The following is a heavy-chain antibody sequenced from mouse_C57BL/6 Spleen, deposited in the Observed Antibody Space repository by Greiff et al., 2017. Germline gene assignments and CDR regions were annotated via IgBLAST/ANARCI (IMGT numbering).Heavy chain of an antibody. CDR1: GYTFTSSW. D-gene: IGHD1-1*01. Sequence: QVQLQQPGAELVKPGASVKLSCKASGYTFTSSWMHWVKQRPGQGLEWIGMIHPNSGSTNYNEKFKSKATLTVDKSSSTAYMQLSSLTSEDSAVYYCARSTVRFFDYWGQGTTLTVSS. CDR2: IHPNSGST. J-gene: IGHJ2*01. CDR3: ARSTVRFFDY. V-gene: IGHV1-64*01.